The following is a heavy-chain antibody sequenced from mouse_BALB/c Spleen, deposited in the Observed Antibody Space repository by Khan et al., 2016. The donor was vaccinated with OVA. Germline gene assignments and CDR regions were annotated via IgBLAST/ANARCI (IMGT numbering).Heavy chain of an antibody. J-gene: IGHJ3*01. CDR1: GYTFTSYW. V-gene: IGHV1S132*01. D-gene: IGHD2-1*01. CDR3: ARCYFVNCEFAY. Sequence: QVQLKESGAELVKPGASVKLSCKTSGYTFTSYWIQWVKQRPGQGLGWIGEIFPGTGTTYYNENFKGRATLTIDTSSTTAYMQLSSLTAEDSAVDFCARCYFVNCEFAYWGQGTLVTVSS. CDR2: IFPGTGTT.